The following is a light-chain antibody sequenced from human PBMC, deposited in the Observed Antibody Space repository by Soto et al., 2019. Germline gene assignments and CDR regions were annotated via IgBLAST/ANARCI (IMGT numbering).Light chain of an antibody. J-gene: IGLJ1*01. CDR1: SSDVGGYNY. CDR3: SSYTSSSTPYV. CDR2: GVT. V-gene: IGLV2-14*01. Sequence: QSALTQPASVSGSPGQSITISCTGTSSDVGGYNYVSWYQQYPGKAPKLMIYGVTTRPSGVSDRFSGSKSGNTASLTISGLQAEDEADYYCSSYTSSSTPYVFGSGTKLTVL.